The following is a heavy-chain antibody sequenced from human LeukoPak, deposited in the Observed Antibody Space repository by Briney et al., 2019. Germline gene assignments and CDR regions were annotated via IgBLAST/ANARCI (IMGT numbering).Heavy chain of an antibody. CDR3: AREGAQRGYSYGLGDDYYYYMYV. V-gene: IGHV4-31*03. J-gene: IGHJ6*03. CDR1: GGSISSGGYY. Sequence: SETLSLTCTVSGGSISSGGYYWSWIRQHPGKGLEWIGYIYYSGSTYYNPSLKSRVTISVDTSKNQFSLKLSSVTAADTAVYYCAREGAQRGYSYGLGDDYYYYMYVWGKGTTVTVSS. D-gene: IGHD5-18*01. CDR2: IYYSGST.